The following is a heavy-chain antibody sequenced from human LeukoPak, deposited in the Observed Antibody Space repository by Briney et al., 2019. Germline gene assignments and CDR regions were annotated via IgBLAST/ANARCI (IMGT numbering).Heavy chain of an antibody. V-gene: IGHV1-46*01. CDR3: ALLAAAGPTPSRVKENWFDP. Sequence: ASVKVSCKASGYTFTGYYMHWVRQAPGQGLEWMGIINPSGGSTSYAQKFQGRVTMTRDTSTSTVYVELSSLRSEDTAVYYCALLAAAGPTPSRVKENWFDPWGQGTLVTVSS. D-gene: IGHD6-13*01. CDR1: GYTFTGYY. CDR2: INPSGGST. J-gene: IGHJ5*02.